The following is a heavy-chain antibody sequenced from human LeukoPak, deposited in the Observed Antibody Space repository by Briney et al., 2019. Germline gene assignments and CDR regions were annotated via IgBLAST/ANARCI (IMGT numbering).Heavy chain of an antibody. CDR1: GFTFSTYT. J-gene: IGHJ5*02. CDR2: ISSSSSGI. V-gene: IGHV3-48*02. CDR3: ARDWAYGSGSYWFDP. Sequence: GGSLRLSCAASGFTFSTYTMNWVRQAPGKGLEWVSFISSSSSGIYYADSVKGRFTISRDNAKNSLYLQMNSLRDEDTAVYYCARDWAYGSGSYWFDPWGQGTLVTVSS. D-gene: IGHD3-10*01.